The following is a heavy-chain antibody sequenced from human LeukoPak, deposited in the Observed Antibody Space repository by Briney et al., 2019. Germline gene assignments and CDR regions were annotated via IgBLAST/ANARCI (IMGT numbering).Heavy chain of an antibody. D-gene: IGHD4-17*01. Sequence: SETLSLTCAVSGGSISSGGYSWSWIRQPPGKGLEWIGYIYHSGSTYYNPSLKSRVTISVDRSKNQFSLKLSSVTAADTAVYYCARGVNPGTVTTYVTDWGHGTLVTVSS. CDR3: ARGVNPGTVTTYVTD. CDR1: GGSISSGGYS. V-gene: IGHV4-30-2*01. J-gene: IGHJ4*01. CDR2: IYHSGST.